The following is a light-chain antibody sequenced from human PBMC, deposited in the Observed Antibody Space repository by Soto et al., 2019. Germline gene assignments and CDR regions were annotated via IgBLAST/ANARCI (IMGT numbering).Light chain of an antibody. CDR2: DAS. CDR3: QPYNSSPWT. J-gene: IGKJ1*01. CDR1: QSTYNW. V-gene: IGKV1-5*01. Sequence: DVQMTQSPSTVSASVGDRVTIACRASQSTYNWLAWYQQKPGKAPKLLIYDASTLDSGVPSRFSGSGSGTDFTRTITSLQPDDFATYCCQPYNSSPWTFGQGTRVEIK.